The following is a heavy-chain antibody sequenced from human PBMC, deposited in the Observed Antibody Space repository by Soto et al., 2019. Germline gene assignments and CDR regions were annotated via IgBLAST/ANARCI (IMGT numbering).Heavy chain of an antibody. CDR1: GYSFTSYW. V-gene: IGHV5-10-1*01. CDR3: ARHPYYDFWSGYSDYYYYGMDV. D-gene: IGHD3-3*01. J-gene: IGHJ6*02. CDR2: IDPSDSYT. Sequence: GESRKISCKGSGYSFTSYWISWVRQMPGKGLEWMGRIDPSDSYTNYSPSFQGHVTISADKSISTAYLQWSSLKASDTAMYYCARHPYYDFWSGYSDYYYYGMDVWGQGTTVTVSS.